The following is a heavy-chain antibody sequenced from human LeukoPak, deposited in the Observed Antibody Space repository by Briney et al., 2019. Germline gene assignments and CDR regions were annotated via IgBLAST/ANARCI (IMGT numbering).Heavy chain of an antibody. J-gene: IGHJ4*02. CDR1: GGSISSYY. CDR3: ARGAYDYVWGSYPVDY. D-gene: IGHD3-16*01. CDR2: IYYSGST. V-gene: IGHV4-59*12. Sequence: PSETLSLTCTVSGGSISSYYWSWIRQPPGKGLEWIGYIYYSGSTNYNPSLKSRVTISVDTSKNQFSLKLSSVTAADTAVYYCARGAYDYVWGSYPVDYWGQGTLVTVSS.